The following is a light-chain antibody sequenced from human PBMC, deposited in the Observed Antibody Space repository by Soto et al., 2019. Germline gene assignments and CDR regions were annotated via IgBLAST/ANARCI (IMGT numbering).Light chain of an antibody. Sequence: DIQMTQSPSSLSASVGDRVSITCLASQSISTYLNWYQQKPGKAPKLLILVASTLPSGVPSRFSGSGSGTDFTLTISSLQPEDFATYYCQQSYSNTQTFGQGTKVDIK. V-gene: IGKV1-39*01. J-gene: IGKJ1*01. CDR3: QQSYSNTQT. CDR2: VAS. CDR1: QSISTY.